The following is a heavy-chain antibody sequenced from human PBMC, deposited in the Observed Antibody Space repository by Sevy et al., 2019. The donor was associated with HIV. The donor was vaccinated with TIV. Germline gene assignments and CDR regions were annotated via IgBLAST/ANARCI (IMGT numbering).Heavy chain of an antibody. V-gene: IGHV3-33*01. Sequence: GGSLRLYCAASGFTFSSYGMHWVRQAPGKGLEWVALIWYDGSNKYYADSVKGRFTISRDNSKNTLYLQMYSLGAEDTAVYYCVSGAYYYESRTENFDYWGQGTLVTVSS. CDR2: IWYDGSNK. J-gene: IGHJ4*02. D-gene: IGHD3-22*01. CDR1: GFTFSSYG. CDR3: VSGAYYYESRTENFDY.